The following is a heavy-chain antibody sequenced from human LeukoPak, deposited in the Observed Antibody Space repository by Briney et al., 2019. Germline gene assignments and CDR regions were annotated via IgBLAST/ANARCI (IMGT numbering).Heavy chain of an antibody. CDR3: ARAPRAYCSGGSCYVDV. J-gene: IGHJ6*02. V-gene: IGHV4-30-2*01. CDR2: IYHSGST. CDR1: GGSISSGGYS. D-gene: IGHD2-15*01. Sequence: SQTLSLTRAVSGGSISSGGYSWSWIRQPPGKGLEWIGYIYHSGSTYYNPSLKSRVTISVDRSKNQFSLKLSSVTAADTAVYYCARAPRAYCSGGSCYVDVWGQGTTVTVSS.